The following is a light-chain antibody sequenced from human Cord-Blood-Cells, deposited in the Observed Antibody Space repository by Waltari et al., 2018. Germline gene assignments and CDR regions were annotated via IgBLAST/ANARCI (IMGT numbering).Light chain of an antibody. J-gene: IGKJ1*01. CDR2: WAS. CDR1: QSVLYSSNNKNY. CDR3: QQYYSTPRT. V-gene: IGKV4-1*01. Sequence: DIVMTQSPDSLAVSLGERATINCESSQSVLYSSNNKNYLAWYQQKPGQPPKLLIYWASTRESGVPDRFSGSGSGTDFTLTISSLQAEDVAVYYCQQYYSTPRTFDQGP.